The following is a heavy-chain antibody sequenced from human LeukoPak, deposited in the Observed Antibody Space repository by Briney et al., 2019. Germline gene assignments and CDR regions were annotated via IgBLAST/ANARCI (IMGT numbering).Heavy chain of an antibody. Sequence: PGGSLRLSCAASGFTFSSSAMSWVRQVPGKGLEWVSGISASGGSTSYADSVRGRFTISRDNSKNTLYLQMNSLRVEDTAIYYCARGILGLIPIDYWGQGTLVTVSS. V-gene: IGHV3-23*01. CDR1: GFTFSSSA. CDR3: ARGILGLIPIDY. CDR2: ISASGGST. D-gene: IGHD1-26*01. J-gene: IGHJ4*02.